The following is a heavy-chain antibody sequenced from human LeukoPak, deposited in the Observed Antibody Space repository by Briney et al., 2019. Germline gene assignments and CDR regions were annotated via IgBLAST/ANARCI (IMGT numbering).Heavy chain of an antibody. CDR2: IRYDGSNK. V-gene: IGHV3-30*02. D-gene: IGHD2-2*01. J-gene: IGHJ4*02. CDR3: AKGYCSSTSCYSPTYFDY. CDR1: GFTFSSYG. Sequence: GGSLRLSCAASGFTFSSYGMHWVRQAPGKGLEWVAFIRYDGSNKYYADSVKGRFTISRDNSKNTLYMQMNSLRAEDTAVYYCAKGYCSSTSCYSPTYFDYWGQGTLVTVSS.